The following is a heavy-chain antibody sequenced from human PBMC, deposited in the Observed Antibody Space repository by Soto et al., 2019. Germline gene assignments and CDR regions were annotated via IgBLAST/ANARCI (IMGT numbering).Heavy chain of an antibody. CDR2: ISPSTSHI. Sequence: EVHLVESGGGLVKPGGSLRLSCAVSGFTFSSCTMNWVRQAPGKGLEWVSSISPSTSHIYYPDSLKARFTISRDNAKNSLFLQMTSVGAEDTAVYYCSGCSGGACHQNYGMDVWGQGTTVTVSS. V-gene: IGHV3-21*01. J-gene: IGHJ6*02. CDR3: SGCSGGACHQNYGMDV. CDR1: GFTFSSCT. D-gene: IGHD2-15*01.